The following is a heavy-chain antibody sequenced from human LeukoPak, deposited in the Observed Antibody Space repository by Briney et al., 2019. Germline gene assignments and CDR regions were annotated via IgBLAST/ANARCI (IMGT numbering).Heavy chain of an antibody. CDR2: IKSDGSET. Sequence: QPGGSLRLSCAASGFTFSSFWIYWVRHAPGKGLVWVSRIKSDGSETLYADSVEGRFTISRDNAKNTLYLQMNSLRAEDTAVYYCGRVRMGDDFNPFDYWGQGTLVTVSS. D-gene: IGHD3-16*01. CDR3: GRVRMGDDFNPFDY. J-gene: IGHJ4*02. V-gene: IGHV3-74*01. CDR1: GFTFSSFW.